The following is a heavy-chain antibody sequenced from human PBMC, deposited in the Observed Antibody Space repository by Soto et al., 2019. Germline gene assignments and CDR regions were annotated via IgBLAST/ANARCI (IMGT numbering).Heavy chain of an antibody. J-gene: IGHJ5*02. CDR1: GGTFSSYA. Sequence: QVQLVQSGAEVKKPGSSVKVSCKASGGTFSSYAISWVRQAPGQGLEWMGGIIPIFGTANYAQKFQGRVTITADESTSTAYMELSSLRSEDTAVYYCASRGVDVDTAYAGFDPWGQGTLVTVPS. D-gene: IGHD5-18*01. CDR3: ASRGVDVDTAYAGFDP. CDR2: IIPIFGTA. V-gene: IGHV1-69*01.